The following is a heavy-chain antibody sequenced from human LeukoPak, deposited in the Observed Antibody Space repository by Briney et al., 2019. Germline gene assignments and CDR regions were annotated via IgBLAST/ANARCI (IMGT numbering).Heavy chain of an antibody. Sequence: PGGSLRLSCAASGFTFSSYWMHWVRQAPGKGLVWVSRINSDGSSTSYADSVKGRFTISRDNSKNTLYLQMNSLRAEDTAVYYCAKSVRYGDYFLSYWGQGTLVTVSS. CDR3: AKSVRYGDYFLSY. CDR1: GFTFSSYW. V-gene: IGHV3-74*01. J-gene: IGHJ4*02. CDR2: INSDGSST. D-gene: IGHD4-17*01.